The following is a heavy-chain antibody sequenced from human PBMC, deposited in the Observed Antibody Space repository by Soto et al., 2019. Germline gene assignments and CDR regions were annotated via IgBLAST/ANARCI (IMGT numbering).Heavy chain of an antibody. CDR3: ARVRWDSSDPSPNYYYGMDV. D-gene: IGHD6-19*01. CDR2: IYYSGST. J-gene: IGHJ6*02. Sequence: SETLSLTCTVSGGSISSYYWSWIRQPPGKGLEWIGYIYYSGSTNYNPSLKSRVSISVDTSKNQFSLKLSSVTAADTAVYYCARVRWDSSDPSPNYYYGMDVWGQGTTVTVSS. V-gene: IGHV4-59*01. CDR1: GGSISSYY.